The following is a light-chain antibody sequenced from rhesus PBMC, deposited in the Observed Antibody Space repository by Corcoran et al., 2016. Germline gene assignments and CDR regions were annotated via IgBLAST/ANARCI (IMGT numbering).Light chain of an antibody. Sequence: QVILTQSPATLSLSPGERATLSCRASQSVSSYLAWYQQKPGQAPRHLIYGASSRPTGIPDRFSGSGSGTDLTLTISSLEPEDVGVYHCYQHSSGYSFGQGTKVEIK. V-gene: IGKV3-10*01. CDR1: QSVSSY. CDR2: GAS. CDR3: YQHSSGYS. J-gene: IGKJ2*01.